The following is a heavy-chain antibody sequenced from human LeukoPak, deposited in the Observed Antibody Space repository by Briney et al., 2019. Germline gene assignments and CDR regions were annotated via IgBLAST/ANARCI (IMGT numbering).Heavy chain of an antibody. D-gene: IGHD3-10*01. J-gene: IGHJ4*02. Sequence: SQTLSLTCTVSGGSISSGDSYWSWIRQPPGKGLEWIGYIYYSGNTYYNPSLKSRVTISVDTSKNQFSLKLSPVTAADTAVYHCARRNGNYGSFDCWGQGTLVTVSS. V-gene: IGHV4-30-4*01. CDR2: IYYSGNT. CDR1: GGSISSGDSY. CDR3: ARRNGNYGSFDC.